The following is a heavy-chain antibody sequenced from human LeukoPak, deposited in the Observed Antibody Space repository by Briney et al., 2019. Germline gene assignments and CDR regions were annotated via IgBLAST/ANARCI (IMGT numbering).Heavy chain of an antibody. Sequence: GGSLRLSCAASGFTVSSNYMSWVRQAPGKGLEWVSVIYSGGSTYYADSVKGRFTISRDNAKNSLYLQMNSLRAEDTAVYYCAREKVYSGYDGNAFDIWGQGTMVTVSS. CDR1: GFTVSSNY. CDR2: IYSGGST. CDR3: AREKVYSGYDGNAFDI. J-gene: IGHJ3*02. V-gene: IGHV3-53*01. D-gene: IGHD5-12*01.